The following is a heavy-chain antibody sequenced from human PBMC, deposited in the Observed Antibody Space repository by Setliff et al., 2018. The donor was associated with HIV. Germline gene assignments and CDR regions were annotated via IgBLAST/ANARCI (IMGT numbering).Heavy chain of an antibody. J-gene: IGHJ1*01. V-gene: IGHV4-4*07. D-gene: IGHD3-10*02. CDR2: IYSSGST. CDR1: GGSLSSYS. Sequence: PSETLSLTCTVSGGSLSSYSWSWIRQPAGKGLEWIGRIYSSGSTNYNPSLKSRLTMSVDTSKNQFSLKLTSVTAADTAVYYCARSGSYVGPIQHWGQGTLVTVSS. CDR3: ARSGSYVGPIQH.